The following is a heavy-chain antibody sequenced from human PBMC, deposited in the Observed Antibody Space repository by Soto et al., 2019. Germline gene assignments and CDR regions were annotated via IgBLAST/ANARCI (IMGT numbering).Heavy chain of an antibody. Sequence: QVHLQESGPGLVKPSETLSLTCAVPGASIGSGGWWSWVRQPPGKGLEWIAEIFHDGNTNYSPSLKSRVTISVDKSQNQFSLNVYSVTAADTAVYYCARHEGWTGPDQWGQGTLVTVSS. CDR2: IFHDGNT. J-gene: IGHJ5*02. D-gene: IGHD2-8*02. CDR3: ARHEGWTGPDQ. CDR1: GASIGSGGW. V-gene: IGHV4-4*02.